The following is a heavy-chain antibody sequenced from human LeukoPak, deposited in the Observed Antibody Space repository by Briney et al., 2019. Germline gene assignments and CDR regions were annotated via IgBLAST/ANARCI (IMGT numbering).Heavy chain of an antibody. D-gene: IGHD1-26*01. J-gene: IGHJ5*02. Sequence: SETLSLTCTVSGGSIRSSSYYWGWIRQPPGKGLEWIGSIYYSGSTYYNPSLKSRVTISVDTSKNQFSLKLSSVTAADTAVYYCARLGLRVGASNWFDPWGQGTLVTVSS. CDR2: IYYSGST. V-gene: IGHV4-39*01. CDR3: ARLGLRVGASNWFDP. CDR1: GGSIRSSSYY.